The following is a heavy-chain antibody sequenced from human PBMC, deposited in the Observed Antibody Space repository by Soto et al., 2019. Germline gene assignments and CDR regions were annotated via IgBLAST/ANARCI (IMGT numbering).Heavy chain of an antibody. Sequence: SVKVSCKASGGTFSSYAISWVRQAPGQGLEWMGGIIPIFGTANYAQKFQGRVTITADKSTSTAYMELSSLRSEDTAVYYCARDLEGVAPGGDWFDPWGQGTLVTVSS. CDR3: ARDLEGVAPGGDWFDP. J-gene: IGHJ5*02. D-gene: IGHD2-15*01. CDR1: GGTFSSYA. CDR2: IIPIFGTA. V-gene: IGHV1-69*06.